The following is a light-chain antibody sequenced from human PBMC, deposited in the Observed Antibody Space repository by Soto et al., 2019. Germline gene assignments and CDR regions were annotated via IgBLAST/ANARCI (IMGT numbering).Light chain of an antibody. CDR2: EVS. V-gene: IGLV2-8*01. Sequence: QSALTQPPSASGSPGQSVTISCTGTSSEIGGYNYVSWYQQHPGKAHKLMIYEVSKRPSGVPDRFSGSKSGNTASLTVSGLQAEDEADYYCSSYAGSNWWVFGTGTKVTVL. J-gene: IGLJ1*01. CDR1: SSEIGGYNY. CDR3: SSYAGSNWWV.